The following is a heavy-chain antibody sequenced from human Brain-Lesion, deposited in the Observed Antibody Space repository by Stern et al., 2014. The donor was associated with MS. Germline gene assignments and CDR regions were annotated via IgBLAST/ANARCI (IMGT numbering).Heavy chain of an antibody. CDR2: ISAYNGNT. V-gene: IGHV1-18*04. D-gene: IGHD1-1*01. Sequence: QLVQSGGEVKKPGASVKVSCKASGYTFATYGISWVRQAPGQGLEGMGWISAYNGNTNNAQKRQGRVIMTTDTSTSTAYMELRSLTSDDTAVYYCARAFSERRRHPSHFDYWGQGTLVSVSS. CDR3: ARAFSERRRHPSHFDY. J-gene: IGHJ4*02. CDR1: GYTFATYG.